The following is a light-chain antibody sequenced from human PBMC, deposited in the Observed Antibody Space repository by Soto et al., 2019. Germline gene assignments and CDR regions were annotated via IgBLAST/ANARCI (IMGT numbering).Light chain of an antibody. CDR1: SSNIGVNT. V-gene: IGLV1-44*01. Sequence: LTQPPSASGTPGQRVTISCSGGSSNIGVNTVTWYQQLPRAAPKLLIYTNDQRPSGVPDRFSASKSGTAASLAISGLQSEDEAESYGVAWDDSLNGYVFGPGTKVTVL. CDR2: TND. CDR3: VAWDDSLNGYV. J-gene: IGLJ1*01.